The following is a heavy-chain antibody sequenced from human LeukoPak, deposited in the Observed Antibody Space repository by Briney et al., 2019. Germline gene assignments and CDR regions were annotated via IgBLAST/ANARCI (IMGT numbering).Heavy chain of an antibody. D-gene: IGHD1-7*01. CDR1: GFTFSSYG. CDR3: ARGHLTGTNYYYYGMDV. CDR2: ICYDGSNK. V-gene: IGHV3-33*01. J-gene: IGHJ6*02. Sequence: PGRSLRLSCAASGFTFSSYGMHWVRQAPGKGLEWVAVICYDGSNKYYADSVKGRFTISRDNSKNTLYLQMNSLRAEDTAVYYCARGHLTGTNYYYYGMDVWGQGTTVTVSS.